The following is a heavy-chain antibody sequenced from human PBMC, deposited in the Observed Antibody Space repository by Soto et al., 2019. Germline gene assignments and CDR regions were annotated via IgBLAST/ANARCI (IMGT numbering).Heavy chain of an antibody. V-gene: IGHV4-39*01. D-gene: IGHD6-13*01. CDR1: GGSISSSSYY. J-gene: IGHJ5*02. CDR3: ARLEEGIAAAGTGWFDP. CDR2: IYYSGST. Sequence: QLQLQESGPGLVKHSETLSLTCTVSGGSISSSSYYWGWIRQPPGKGLEWIGSIYYSGSTYYNPSLKSRVTISVDTSKNQFSLKLSSVTAADTAVYYCARLEEGIAAAGTGWFDPWGQGTLVTVSS.